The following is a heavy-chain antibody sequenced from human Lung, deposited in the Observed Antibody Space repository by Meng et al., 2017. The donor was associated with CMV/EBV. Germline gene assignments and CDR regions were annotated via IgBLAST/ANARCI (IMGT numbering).Heavy chain of an antibody. V-gene: IGHV3-9*01. CDR2: ISWNSSSI. CDR3: AKDIGFGGNSLYGMDV. D-gene: IGHD4-23*01. Sequence: SLKISCAASGFTFDDYAMHWVRQAPGKGLEWVSGISWNSSSIGYADSVKGRFTISRDSAKNSLYLQMNSLRAEDTALYYCAKDIGFGGNSLYGMDVWGQGXTVTVSS. CDR1: GFTFDDYA. J-gene: IGHJ6*02.